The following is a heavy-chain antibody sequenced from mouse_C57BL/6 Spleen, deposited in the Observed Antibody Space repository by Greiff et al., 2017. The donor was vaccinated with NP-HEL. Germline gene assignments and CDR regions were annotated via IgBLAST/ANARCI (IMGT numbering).Heavy chain of an antibody. V-gene: IGHV1-52*01. CDR1: GYTFTSYW. J-gene: IGHJ1*03. CDR3: ARGAYYSNYDWYFEV. D-gene: IGHD2-5*01. CDR2: IDPSDSET. Sequence: QAQLQQPGAELVRPGSSVKLSCKASGYTFTSYWMHWVNQRPIQGLEWIGNIDPSDSETHYNQKFKDKATLTVDNSSSTAYMQLSSLTSEDSAVYYCARGAYYSNYDWYFEVWGTGTTVTVSS.